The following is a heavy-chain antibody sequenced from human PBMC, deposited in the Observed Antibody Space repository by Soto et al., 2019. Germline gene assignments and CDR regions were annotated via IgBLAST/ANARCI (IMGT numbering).Heavy chain of an antibody. CDR1: GFTFSSYA. D-gene: IGHD6-19*01. CDR3: AKVKGGSSGWYIGVDY. Sequence: GGSLRLSCAASGFTFSSYAMSWVRQAPGKGLEWVSAISGSGGSTYYADSVKGRFTISRDNSKNTLYLQMNSLRAEDTAVYYCAKVKGGSSGWYIGVDYWGQGTLVTVSS. J-gene: IGHJ4*02. CDR2: ISGSGGST. V-gene: IGHV3-23*01.